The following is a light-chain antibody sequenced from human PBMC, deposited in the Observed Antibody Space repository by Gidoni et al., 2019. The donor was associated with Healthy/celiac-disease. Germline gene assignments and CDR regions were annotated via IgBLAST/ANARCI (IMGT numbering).Light chain of an antibody. J-gene: IGKJ2*01. CDR1: QSVLYSSNNKNY. CDR3: QQYDSTPPYT. Sequence: ILMTQSPDSLAVSLGERATINCKSSQSVLYSSNNKNYLAWYQQKPGQPPKLLIYWASTREAGVPDRFSGSGSGTDFTLTISSLQAEDVAVYYCQQYDSTPPYTFGQGTKLEIK. V-gene: IGKV4-1*01. CDR2: WAS.